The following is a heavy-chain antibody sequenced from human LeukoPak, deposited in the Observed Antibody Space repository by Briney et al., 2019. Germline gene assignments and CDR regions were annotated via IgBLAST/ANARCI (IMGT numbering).Heavy chain of an antibody. CDR2: INHSGST. D-gene: IGHD2-2*01. CDR3: ARGPVVVPAAMRVRWFDP. CDR1: GGSFIGYY. Sequence: SETLSLTCAVYGGSFIGYYWSWIRQPPGKGLEWIGEINHSGSTNYNPSLKSRVTISVDTSKNQFSLKLSSVTAADTAVYYCARGPVVVPAAMRVRWFDPWGQGTLVTVSS. V-gene: IGHV4-34*01. J-gene: IGHJ5*02.